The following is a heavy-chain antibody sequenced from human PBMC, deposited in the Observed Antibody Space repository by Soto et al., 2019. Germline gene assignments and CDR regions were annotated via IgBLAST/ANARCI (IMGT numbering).Heavy chain of an antibody. D-gene: IGHD1-20*01. CDR3: ARDYNWNAFDY. J-gene: IGHJ4*02. CDR1: GFTFSNFA. V-gene: IGHV3-74*01. CDR2: INSDGSRT. Sequence: PVGSLRLSCAGAGFTFSNFAIHWVRQVPGKGLEWVSRINSDGSRTTFADSVKGRFTVSRDNAKYTLSLEMNSLRPEDTALYYCARDYNWNAFDYCGPGTLVTVSS.